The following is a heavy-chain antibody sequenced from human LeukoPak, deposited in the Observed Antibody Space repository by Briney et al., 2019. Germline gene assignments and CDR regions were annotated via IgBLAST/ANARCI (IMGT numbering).Heavy chain of an antibody. J-gene: IGHJ4*02. CDR2: LSYDGSTA. D-gene: IGHD1-26*01. CDR1: GFTLSSYG. CDR3: AKDPYGGTYPSYFDY. Sequence: GGSLRLSCAASGFTLSSYGMNWVRQAPGKGLDWVAFLSYDGSTAFYEDSVKGRFTISRDSSKNTLYRQMNSLTPADTAIYYCAKDPYGGTYPSYFDYWGQGTLVTVSS. V-gene: IGHV3-30*02.